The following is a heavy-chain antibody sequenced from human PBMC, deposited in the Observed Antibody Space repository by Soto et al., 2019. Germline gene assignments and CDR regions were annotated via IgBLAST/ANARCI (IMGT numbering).Heavy chain of an antibody. V-gene: IGHV4-30-4*01. Sequence: QVQLQESGPGLVKPSQTLSLTCTVSGASVSSGDYYWSCIRQPPGKGLEWIGYIYSSGGSYYNPCLKGRLTISIDTSKNQLSLKLNSVTVADTAIYYCVGTGTTDDYWGRGTLVTVSS. J-gene: IGHJ4*02. CDR3: VGTGTTDDY. D-gene: IGHD1-1*01. CDR2: IYSSGGS. CDR1: GASVSSGDYY.